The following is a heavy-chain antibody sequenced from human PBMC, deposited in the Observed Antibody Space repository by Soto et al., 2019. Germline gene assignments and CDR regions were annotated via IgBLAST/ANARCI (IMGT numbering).Heavy chain of an antibody. Sequence: GGSLRLSCAASGFTFSSYAMSWVRRAPGKGLEWVSAISGSGGSTYYADSVKGRFTISRDNSKNTLYLQMNSLRAEDTAVYYCALHPLVLSSSPYYYYYYLLDVSAQGSTVTVSS. CDR1: GFTFSSYA. D-gene: IGHD3-10*01. CDR3: ALHPLVLSSSPYYYYYYLLDV. CDR2: ISGSGGST. V-gene: IGHV3-23*01. J-gene: IGHJ6*02.